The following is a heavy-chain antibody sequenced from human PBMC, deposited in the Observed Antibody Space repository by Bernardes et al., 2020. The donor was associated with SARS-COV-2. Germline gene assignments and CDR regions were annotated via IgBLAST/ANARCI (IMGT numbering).Heavy chain of an antibody. CDR2: IKQDGSDK. CDR3: ARRTGWSLDY. V-gene: IGHV3-7*03. CDR1: GFTFSSYW. J-gene: IGHJ4*02. Sequence: GGSLRLSCAASGFTFSSYWMNWVRQAPGKGLEWVAYIKQDGSDKNYVDSVKGRFTISRDNAKNSLYLQMDSLRAEDTAMYYCARRTGWSLDYWGQGTLVTVSS. D-gene: IGHD2-21*02.